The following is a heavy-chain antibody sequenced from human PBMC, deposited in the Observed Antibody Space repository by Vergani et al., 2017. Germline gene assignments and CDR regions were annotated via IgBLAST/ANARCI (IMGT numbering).Heavy chain of an antibody. CDR3: AREQIGYSYGSFDY. CDR1: GGSFSGYY. D-gene: IGHD5-18*01. Sequence: QVQLQQWGAGLLKPSETLSLTCAVYGGSFSGYYWSWIRQHPGKGLVWIGYIYYSGSTYYNPSLKSRVTISVDTSKNQFSLKLSSVTAADTAVYYCAREQIGYSYGSFDYWGQGTLVTVSS. V-gene: IGHV4-34*01. CDR2: IYYSGST. J-gene: IGHJ4*02.